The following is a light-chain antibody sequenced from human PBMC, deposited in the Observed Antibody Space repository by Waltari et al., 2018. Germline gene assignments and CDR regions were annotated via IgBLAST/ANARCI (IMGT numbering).Light chain of an antibody. J-gene: IGKJ3*01. Sequence: RASKSVSAYLALNQQDPSQAPRVLIYVSSTKATGVPYRFSGRGSWTDVSLTISSVEPEDFAVYYCQHTTDWPPAFTFSPGTRVD. CDR3: QHTTDWPPAFT. V-gene: IGKV3-11*01. CDR1: KSVSAY. CDR2: VSS.